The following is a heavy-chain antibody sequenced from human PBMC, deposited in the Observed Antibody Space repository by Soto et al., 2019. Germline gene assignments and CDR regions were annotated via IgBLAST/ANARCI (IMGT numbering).Heavy chain of an antibody. CDR1: GFTFSSYA. V-gene: IGHV3-30-3*02. CDR2: ISNDGMNT. D-gene: IGHD1-1*01. Sequence: GGSLILSCVASGFTFSSYALHWVRQAPGKGLEWVALISNDGMNTFYADSVKGRMTVSRDKAEKTMYLQMNSLTAEDTAVYYCAKGLRFMEHWGQGTVVTVSS. J-gene: IGHJ1*01. CDR3: AKGLRFMEH.